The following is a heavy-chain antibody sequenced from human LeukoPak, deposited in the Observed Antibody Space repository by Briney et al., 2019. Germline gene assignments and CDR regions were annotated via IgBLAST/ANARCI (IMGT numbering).Heavy chain of an antibody. CDR3: AKDRESYYYDSSGYESFDY. D-gene: IGHD3-22*01. CDR2: ISGSGGTT. J-gene: IGHJ4*02. CDR1: GFTFSSYA. Sequence: GGSLRLSCAASGFTFSSYAMHWVRQAPGKGLEWVSGISGSGGTTYYADSVKGRFTISRDNSKHTMYLQMNSLRAEDTAVYYCAKDRESYYYDSSGYESFDYWGQGTLVTVSS. V-gene: IGHV3-23*01.